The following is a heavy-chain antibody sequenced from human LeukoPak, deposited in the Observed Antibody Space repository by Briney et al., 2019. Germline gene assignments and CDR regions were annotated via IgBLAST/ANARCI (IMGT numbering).Heavy chain of an antibody. CDR3: ATVIYCSSGSCYPTFDY. V-gene: IGHV1-24*01. D-gene: IGHD2-15*01. CDR2: FDPDDGET. J-gene: IGHJ4*02. CDR1: GYTLTELS. Sequence: ASVKVSCKVSGYTLTELSMHWVRQAPGKGLEWMGGFDPDDGETINAQKYQGRVTMTEDTSTDTAYMELSSLRSEDTAVYYSATVIYCSSGSCYPTFDYWGQGTLVTVSS.